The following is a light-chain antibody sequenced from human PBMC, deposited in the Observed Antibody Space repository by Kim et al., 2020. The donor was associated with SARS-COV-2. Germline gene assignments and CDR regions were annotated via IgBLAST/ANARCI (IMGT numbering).Light chain of an antibody. J-gene: IGKJ2*01. Sequence: GSPGESATLSCRASQSVSNNLAWYQQKRGQAPRLLIYGASTRATDVPARFSGSGSGTQFTLTISSLQSEDFAIYYCQQYNDWPPYTFGPGTKLEI. CDR2: GAS. CDR1: QSVSNN. V-gene: IGKV3-15*01. CDR3: QQYNDWPPYT.